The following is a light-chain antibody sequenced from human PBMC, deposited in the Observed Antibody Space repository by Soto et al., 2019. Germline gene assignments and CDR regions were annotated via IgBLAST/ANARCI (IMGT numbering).Light chain of an antibody. V-gene: IGLV2-14*01. CDR1: SSDVGGYNY. Sequence: QSALTHPASVSGSPGQSITISCTGTSSDVGGYNYVSWYQQNPGKAPKLMIYEVSNRPSGVSNRFSGSKSGNMASLTISGLQAEDEADYYCSSYTINRTYVFGTGTKVTVL. J-gene: IGLJ1*01. CDR3: SSYTINRTYV. CDR2: EVS.